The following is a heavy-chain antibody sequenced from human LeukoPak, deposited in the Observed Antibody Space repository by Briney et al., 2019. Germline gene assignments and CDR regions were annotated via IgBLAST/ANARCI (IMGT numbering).Heavy chain of an antibody. CDR2: IRSKAYGGTI. CDR3: ARHGGVRKRYDNSKYYYYYGMDV. Sequence: PGRSLRLSCTASGFPFGDYAMSWVRQAPGKGLEWVGFIRSKAYGGTIEYAASVEGRLTISRDDSKSIAYLQMNSLKTEDTAMYYCARHGGVRKRYDNSKYYYYYGMDVWGQGTTVTVSS. J-gene: IGHJ6*02. V-gene: IGHV3-49*04. CDR1: GFPFGDYA. D-gene: IGHD4-11*01.